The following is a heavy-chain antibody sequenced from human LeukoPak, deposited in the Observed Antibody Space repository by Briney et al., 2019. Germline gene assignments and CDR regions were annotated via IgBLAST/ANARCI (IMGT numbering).Heavy chain of an antibody. CDR1: GYTFTSYA. J-gene: IGHJ3*02. Sequence: ASVKVSCKASGYTFTSYAMNWVRQAPGQGLEWMGWIDTNTGNPTYAQGFTGRFVFSLDTSVSTAYLQISSLKVEDTAVYYCAREISCSGGSCSDIWGQGTMVTVSS. D-gene: IGHD2-15*01. CDR3: AREISCSGGSCSDI. V-gene: IGHV7-4-1*02. CDR2: IDTNTGNP.